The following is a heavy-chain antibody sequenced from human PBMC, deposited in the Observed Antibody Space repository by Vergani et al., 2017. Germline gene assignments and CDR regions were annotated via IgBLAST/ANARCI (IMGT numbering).Heavy chain of an antibody. CDR2: IYYSGST. V-gene: IGHV4-31*03. CDR1: GGSISSGGYY. D-gene: IGHD3-10*01. CDR3: ARAPRATMVRGVIIQRSRDWFDP. Sequence: QVQLQQWGAGLLKPSETLSLTCTVSGGSISSGGYYWSWIRQHPGKGLEWIGYIYYSGSTYYNPSLKSRVTISVDTSKNQFSLKLSSVTAADTAVYYCARAPRATMVRGVIIQRSRDWFDPWGQGTLVTVSS. J-gene: IGHJ5*02.